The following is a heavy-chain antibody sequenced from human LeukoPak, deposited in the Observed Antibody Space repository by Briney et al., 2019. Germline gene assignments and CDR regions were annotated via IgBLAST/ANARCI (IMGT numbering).Heavy chain of an antibody. CDR2: IYWNDDK. V-gene: IGHV2-5*01. Sequence: SGPTLVKPTQTLTLTCTFSGFSLSTSGVGVGWIRQPPGKALEWLALIYWNDDKRYSPSLKSRLTITKDTSKNQVVLTMTNMDPVDTATYYCAHRDKNTDLVGFDPWGQGTLVTVSS. D-gene: IGHD2/OR15-2a*01. J-gene: IGHJ5*02. CDR3: AHRDKNTDLVGFDP. CDR1: GFSLSTSGVG.